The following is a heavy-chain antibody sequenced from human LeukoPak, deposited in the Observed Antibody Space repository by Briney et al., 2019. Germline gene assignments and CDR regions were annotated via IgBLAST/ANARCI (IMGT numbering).Heavy chain of an antibody. Sequence: SETLSLTCAVYGGSFSGYYWSWIRQPPGKGLEWIGEINHSGSTNYNPSLKSRVTISVDTSKNQFSLKLSSVTAADTAVYYCARGRIAAPNWFDPWGQGTLVTVSS. CDR3: ARGRIAAPNWFDP. J-gene: IGHJ5*02. CDR2: INHSGST. D-gene: IGHD6-13*01. V-gene: IGHV4-34*01. CDR1: GGSFSGYY.